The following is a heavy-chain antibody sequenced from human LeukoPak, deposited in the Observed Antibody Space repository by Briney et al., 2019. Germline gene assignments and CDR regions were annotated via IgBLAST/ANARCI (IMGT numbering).Heavy chain of an antibody. J-gene: IGHJ4*02. V-gene: IGHV3-21*01. CDR1: GFTFSSYA. CDR3: ARAEPMRVTPALFDY. D-gene: IGHD2-21*02. CDR2: ISSSSSYI. Sequence: PGGSLRLSCAASGFTFSSYAMSWVRQAPGKGLEWVSSISSSSSYIYYADSVKGRFTIPRDNAKNSLYLQMNSLRAEDTAVYYCARAEPMRVTPALFDYWGQGTLVTVSS.